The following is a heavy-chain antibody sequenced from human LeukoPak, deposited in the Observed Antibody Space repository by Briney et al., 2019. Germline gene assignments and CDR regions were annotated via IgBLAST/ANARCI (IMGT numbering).Heavy chain of an antibody. J-gene: IGHJ6*04. CDR1: GFTFSSYS. V-gene: IGHV3-48*04. Sequence: GGSLRLSCAASGFTFSSYSMNWVRQAPGKGLEWVSYISSSGSTIYYADSVKGRFTISRDNAKNSLYLQMNSLRAEDTAVYYCAGLGITMIGGVWGKGTTVTISS. D-gene: IGHD3-10*02. CDR2: ISSSGSTI. CDR3: AGLGITMIGGV.